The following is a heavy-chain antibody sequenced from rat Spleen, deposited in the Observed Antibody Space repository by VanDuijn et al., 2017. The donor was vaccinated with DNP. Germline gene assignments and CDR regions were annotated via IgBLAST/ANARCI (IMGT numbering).Heavy chain of an antibody. CDR3: ASPGA. V-gene: IGHV6-6*01. D-gene: IGHD1-4*01. Sequence: EVQLVESGGDLVQPGRSLKVSCVVSGFTFSTAWMYWYRQFPEKRLEWVARIKPKSNNYATDYTDSVKGRFTISRDDSKSAIYLQMNNLKEEDTAIYYCASPGAWGQGTSVTVSS. J-gene: IGHJ4*01. CDR1: GFTFSTAW. CDR2: IKPKSNNYAT.